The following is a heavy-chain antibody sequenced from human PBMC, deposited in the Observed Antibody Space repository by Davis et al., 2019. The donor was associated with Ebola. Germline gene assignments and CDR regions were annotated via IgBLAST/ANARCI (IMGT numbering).Heavy chain of an antibody. Sequence: PGGSLRLSCAASGFTFSDYYMSWVRQAPGKGLEWVSYVTSRGDATYYADSVKGRFTISRDNTKNSLYLQMNSLRVEDTAMYYCGRRFYGSVNIWGRGTMVTVSS. D-gene: IGHD4-17*01. CDR3: GRRFYGSVNI. J-gene: IGHJ3*02. CDR2: VTSRGDAT. CDR1: GFTFSDYY. V-gene: IGHV3-11*04.